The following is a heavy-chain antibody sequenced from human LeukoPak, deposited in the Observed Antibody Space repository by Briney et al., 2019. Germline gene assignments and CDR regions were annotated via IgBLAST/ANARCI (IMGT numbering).Heavy chain of an antibody. CDR1: GGSISSYY. D-gene: IGHD3-9*01. Sequence: SETLSLTCTVSGGSISSYYCSWIRQPAGKGLEWIGRIYTSGSTNYNPSLKSRVTMSVDTSKNQFSLKLSSVTAADTAVYYCARGARDILTGYYEYYFDYWGQGTMVTVSS. J-gene: IGHJ4*02. V-gene: IGHV4-4*07. CDR2: IYTSGST. CDR3: ARGARDILTGYYEYYFDY.